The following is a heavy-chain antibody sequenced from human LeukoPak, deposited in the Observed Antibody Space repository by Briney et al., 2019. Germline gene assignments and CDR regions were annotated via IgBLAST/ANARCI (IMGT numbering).Heavy chain of an antibody. CDR3: ARGGGSGSLNWFDP. Sequence: SVKVSCKASGGTFSSYAISWVRQAPGQGLEWMGGIIPIFGTANYAQKFQGRVTITADESTSTVYMELSSLRSEDTAVYYCARGGGSGSLNWFDPWGQGTLVTVSP. CDR2: IIPIFGTA. V-gene: IGHV1-69*13. CDR1: GGTFSSYA. D-gene: IGHD3-10*01. J-gene: IGHJ5*02.